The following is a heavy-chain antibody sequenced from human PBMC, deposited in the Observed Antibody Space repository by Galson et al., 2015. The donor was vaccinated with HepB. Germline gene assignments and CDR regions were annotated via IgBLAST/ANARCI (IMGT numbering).Heavy chain of an antibody. CDR3: ARLESSITMIVQEAFDI. D-gene: IGHD3-22*01. V-gene: IGHV5-10-1*01. CDR1: GYSFTSYW. CDR2: IDPSDSYT. Sequence: QSGAEVKKPGESLRISCKGSGYSFTSYWISWVRQMPGKGLEWMGRIDPSDSYTNYSPSFQGHVTISADKSISTAYLQWSSLKASDTAMYYCARLESSITMIVQEAFDIWGQGTMVTVSS. J-gene: IGHJ3*02.